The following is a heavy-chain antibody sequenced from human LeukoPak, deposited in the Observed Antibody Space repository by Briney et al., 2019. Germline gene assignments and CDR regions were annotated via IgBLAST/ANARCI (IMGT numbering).Heavy chain of an antibody. CDR1: GFTFSSYW. Sequence: GGSLRLSCAASGFTFSSYWMSWVRQAPGKGLEWVANIKQDGSEKYYVDSVKGRFTISRDNAKNSLYLQMNSLGAEDTAVYYCARDNSGYDLNWFDPWGQGTLVTVSS. J-gene: IGHJ5*02. V-gene: IGHV3-7*01. CDR3: ARDNSGYDLNWFDP. D-gene: IGHD5-12*01. CDR2: IKQDGSEK.